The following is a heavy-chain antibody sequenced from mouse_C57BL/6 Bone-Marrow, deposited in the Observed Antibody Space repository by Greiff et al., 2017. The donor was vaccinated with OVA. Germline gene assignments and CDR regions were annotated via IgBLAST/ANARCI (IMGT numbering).Heavy chain of an antibody. Sequence: QVQLQQSGAELVMPGASVKLSCKASGYTFTSYWMHWVKQRPGQGLEWIGEIDPSDSYTNYNQKVKGKFTLSVDKYSSTAYMQRSSLASGDTSVYYCARREKLRSSYWYFGVWGTGTTVTFSS. D-gene: IGHD1-1*01. CDR1: GYTFTSYW. J-gene: IGHJ1*03. CDR2: IDPSDSYT. V-gene: IGHV1-69*01. CDR3: ARREKLRSSYWYFGV.